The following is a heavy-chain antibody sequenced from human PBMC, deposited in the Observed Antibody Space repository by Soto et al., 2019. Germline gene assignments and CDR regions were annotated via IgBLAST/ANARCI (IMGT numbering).Heavy chain of an antibody. J-gene: IGHJ5*02. CDR3: AKIATAGDFDP. CDR1: GYTFTAYY. CDR2: INPNSGDT. D-gene: IGHD6-13*01. Sequence: ASVKVSCRASGYTFTAYYMHWVRQAPGQGLEWMGWINPNSGDTNYAQKFQGRVTMTRDTSISTAYMELSRLRSDDTAMYYCAKIATAGDFDPWGQGTLVTVSS. V-gene: IGHV1-2*02.